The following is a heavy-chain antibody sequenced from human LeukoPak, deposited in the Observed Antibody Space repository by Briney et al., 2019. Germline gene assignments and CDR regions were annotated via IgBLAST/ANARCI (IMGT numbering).Heavy chain of an antibody. CDR2: ISWNGDSV. V-gene: IGHV3-9*01. CDR1: GFTFDDYA. J-gene: IGHJ4*02. CDR3: ARPYYYSSGSLPY. Sequence: GGSLRRSCVASGFTFDDYAMHWVRQAPGKGLEWVSGISWNGDSVDYADSVKGRFTISRDNAKNSLYLQMNSLRAEDTAVYYCARPYYYSSGSLPYWGQGTLVTISS. D-gene: IGHD3-10*01.